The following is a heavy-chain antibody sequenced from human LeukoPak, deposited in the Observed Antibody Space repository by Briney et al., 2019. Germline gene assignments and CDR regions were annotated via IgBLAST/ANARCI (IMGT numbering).Heavy chain of an antibody. J-gene: IGHJ4*02. D-gene: IGHD6-19*01. CDR3: ARETILAVAGDF. CDR2: ISSTSITM. Sequence: GGSLRLSCAASGFTFNRNNMNWVRQAPRKGREWVSYISSTSITMYYADSVKGRFTISRDNAKNSLYLQMNSLRADDTAVYYCARETILAVAGDFWGQGTLVTVSS. V-gene: IGHV3-48*01. CDR1: GFTFNRNN.